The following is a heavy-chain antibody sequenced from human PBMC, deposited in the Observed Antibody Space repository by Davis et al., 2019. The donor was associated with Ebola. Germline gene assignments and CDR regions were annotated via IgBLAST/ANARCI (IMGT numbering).Heavy chain of an antibody. J-gene: IGHJ4*02. CDR3: TRFSRGELENY. Sequence: GESLKISCEVSGFTFSSSWMTWIRLAPGKGLEWVANIMQDGSEKQYVGSVAGRFTISRDNAKNSLYLQMNSLRVEDTGIYYCTRFSRGELENYWGQGTLVTVSS. D-gene: IGHD3-10*01. CDR2: IMQDGSEK. V-gene: IGHV3-7*02. CDR1: GFTFSSSW.